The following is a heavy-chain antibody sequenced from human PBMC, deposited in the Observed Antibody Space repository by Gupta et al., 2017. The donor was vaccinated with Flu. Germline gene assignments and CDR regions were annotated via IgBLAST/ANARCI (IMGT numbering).Heavy chain of an antibody. D-gene: IGHD5-18*01. CDR1: FTSYW. CDR2: IYPGDCDT. Sequence: FTSYWIGWVRRMPGEGLEWMGFIYPGDCDTRYSPSFQGQVTITADKSTNTAYLQWSSLTAADTAIYYCARQGEEMDTLDYWGQGTLVTVSS. V-gene: IGHV5-51*01. CDR3: ARQGEEMDTLDY. J-gene: IGHJ1*01.